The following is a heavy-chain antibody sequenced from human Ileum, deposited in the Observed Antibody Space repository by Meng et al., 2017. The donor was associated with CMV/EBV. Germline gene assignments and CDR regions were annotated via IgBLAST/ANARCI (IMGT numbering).Heavy chain of an antibody. J-gene: IGHJ4*02. D-gene: IGHD1-26*01. V-gene: IGHV1-18*01. CDR3: ARVQLSGVFDY. CDR1: GDPFTNSG. Sequence: VQLVQSESEVKKHGAAVKLCLQTSGDPFTNSGITWVRQAPGQGLEWMGWINTYNDNSNSAQKFQDRFTMTKDTSTRTAHMELRSLTSDDTAVYYCARVQLSGVFDYWGQGTLVTVSS. CDR2: INTYNDNS.